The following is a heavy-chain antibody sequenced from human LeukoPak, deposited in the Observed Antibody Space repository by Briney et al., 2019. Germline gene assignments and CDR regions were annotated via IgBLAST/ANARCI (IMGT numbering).Heavy chain of an antibody. D-gene: IGHD6-13*01. CDR2: IRGDTGDT. CDR1: GFRLSDYY. Sequence: ASVTISCKTSGFRLSDYYFHWVRQAPGQGLEWMGWIRGDTGDTDSPQKFQGRVTMTRDTSINTAYMELSRLTFDDTAMYFCARVRGNSCDYWGQRTLVTVSS. V-gene: IGHV1-2*02. CDR3: ARVRGNSCDY. J-gene: IGHJ4*02.